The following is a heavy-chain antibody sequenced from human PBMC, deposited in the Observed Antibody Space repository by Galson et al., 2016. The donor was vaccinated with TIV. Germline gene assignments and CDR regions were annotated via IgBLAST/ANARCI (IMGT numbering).Heavy chain of an antibody. V-gene: IGHV5-51*03. Sequence: QSGAEVKKPGESLKISCKGSGYSFTSYWIGWVRQMPGKGLEWMGIVYPGDSDTRYSPSFQGQVTISADKSISTAYLQWSCLKASDTAMYYCARRADSSGYYYSFDYWGQGTLVTVSS. CDR3: ARRADSSGYYYSFDY. D-gene: IGHD3-22*01. CDR1: GYSFTSYW. J-gene: IGHJ4*02. CDR2: VYPGDSDT.